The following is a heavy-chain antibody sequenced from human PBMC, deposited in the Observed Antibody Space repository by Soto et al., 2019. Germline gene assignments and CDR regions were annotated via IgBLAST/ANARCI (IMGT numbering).Heavy chain of an antibody. CDR1: GFILGAYG. J-gene: IGHJ4*02. Sequence: SVRLSCGASGFILGAYGMHWVLQAPGKGGEWVAVMSYDGGGQYCADSVQGRFTIARDNANNTLSLEMNSLQTEDTAVHYWSRDLYSYGSPDDWRQGTLVTVSA. CDR2: MSYDGGGQ. CDR3: SRDLYSYGSPDD. V-gene: IGHV3-30*03. D-gene: IGHD5-18*01.